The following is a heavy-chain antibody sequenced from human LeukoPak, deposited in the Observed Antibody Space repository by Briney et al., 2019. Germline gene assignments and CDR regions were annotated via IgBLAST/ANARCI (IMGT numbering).Heavy chain of an antibody. Sequence: GASVKVSCKASGYTFTSYDINWVRQATGRGLEWMGWMNPNSGNTGYAQKFQGRVTMTRNTSISTAYMELSSLRSEDTAVYYCARDGSGSYWYYYYGMDVWGQGTTVTVSS. CDR1: GYTFTSYD. CDR3: ARDGSGSYWYYYYGMDV. J-gene: IGHJ6*02. V-gene: IGHV1-8*01. CDR2: MNPNSGNT. D-gene: IGHD3-10*01.